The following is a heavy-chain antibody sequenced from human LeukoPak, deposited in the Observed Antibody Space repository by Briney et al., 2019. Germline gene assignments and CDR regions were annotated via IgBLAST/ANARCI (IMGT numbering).Heavy chain of an antibody. CDR2: IWDDGSNK. D-gene: IGHD3-10*01. J-gene: IGHJ3*02. V-gene: IGHV3-33*01. CDR3: ARDANFGYDAFDI. CDR1: GFTFSSYG. Sequence: GGSLRLSCAASGFTFSSYGMHWVRQARGKGLEWVAVIWDDGSNKYYADSVKGRFTISRDNSKNTLYLQVNSLRAEDTAVYYCARDANFGYDAFDIWGQGTMVTVSS.